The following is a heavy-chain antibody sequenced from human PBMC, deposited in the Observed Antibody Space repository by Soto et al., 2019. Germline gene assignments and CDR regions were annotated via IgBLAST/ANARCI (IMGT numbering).Heavy chain of an antibody. V-gene: IGHV1-69*12. J-gene: IGHJ6*02. CDR2: IIPIFSTP. Sequence: QVQLVQSGAEVKKPGSSVTVSCKASGGTFGNSAISWVRRAPGQGLEWMGGIIPIFSTPDYAQKFQGRVTITADESTTTAYMELTSLKSEDTAVYYCARDKDRQQLGGNYYYGIDVWGQGTTVTVSS. D-gene: IGHD2-15*01. CDR1: GGTFGNSA. CDR3: ARDKDRQQLGGNYYYGIDV.